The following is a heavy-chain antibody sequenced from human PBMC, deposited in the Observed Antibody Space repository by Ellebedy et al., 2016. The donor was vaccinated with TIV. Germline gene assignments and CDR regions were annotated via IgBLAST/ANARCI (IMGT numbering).Heavy chain of an antibody. D-gene: IGHD2-2*01. Sequence: MPSETLSLTCTVSGGSLSTYYWSWIRQPPGKGLEWIGYIYYSGSAKYNPSLKSRVTMSIDTSKNQFSLKMSSVTAADTAVYYCAASESADSDYWGPGTLVTVSS. J-gene: IGHJ4*02. V-gene: IGHV4-59*01. CDR2: IYYSGSA. CDR1: GGSLSTYY. CDR3: AASESADSDY.